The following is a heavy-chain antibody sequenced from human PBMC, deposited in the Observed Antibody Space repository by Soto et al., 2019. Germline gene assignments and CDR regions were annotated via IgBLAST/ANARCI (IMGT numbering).Heavy chain of an antibody. CDR2: MYYSGST. CDR3: ARHVGGSPPGS. J-gene: IGHJ4*01. D-gene: IGHD2-15*01. Sequence: QLQLQESGPGLVKPSETLSLTCTVSGGSISSSNYHWGWIRQPPGKGLEWIGSMYYSGSTYYNPSLKRRVTISGAPSKNQFSLTLTSVTAADTAVYHCARHVGGSPPGSWGHGTLVTVSS. V-gene: IGHV4-39*01. CDR1: GGSISSSNYH.